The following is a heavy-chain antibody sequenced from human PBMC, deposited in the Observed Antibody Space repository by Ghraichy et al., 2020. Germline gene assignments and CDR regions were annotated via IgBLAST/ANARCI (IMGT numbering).Heavy chain of an antibody. CDR2: INVDNGNT. J-gene: IGHJ4*02. V-gene: IGHV1-3*01. D-gene: IGHD3-3*02. CDR1: GYTFTNYA. Sequence: ASVKVSCKASGYTFTNYAMQWVRQAPGQGFEWLGWINVDNGNTRYSEKFQDRVTITRDTSANTVYMDLSSLRSEDTAVYYCARPDTFFEWLFWGQGTLLTVSS. CDR3: ARPDTFFEWLF.